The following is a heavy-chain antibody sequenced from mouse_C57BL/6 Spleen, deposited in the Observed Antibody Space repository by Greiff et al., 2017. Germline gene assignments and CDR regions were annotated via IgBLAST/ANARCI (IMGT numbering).Heavy chain of an antibody. J-gene: IGHJ4*01. CDR3: ARDRPYASIFPCYALDY. Sequence: EVQLVESGGGLVKPGGSLKLSCAASGFTFSSYAMSWVRQTPEKRLEWVATISDGGSYTYYPDNVKGRFTISRDNAKNNLYLQMSHLQSEDTAMFFCARDRPYASIFPCYALDYRGQGTSVTVSA. CDR2: ISDGGSYT. D-gene: IGHD1-1*01. CDR1: GFTFSSYA. V-gene: IGHV5-4*01.